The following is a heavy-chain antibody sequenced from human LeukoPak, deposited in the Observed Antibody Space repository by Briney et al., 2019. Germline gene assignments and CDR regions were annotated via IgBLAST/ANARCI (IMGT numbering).Heavy chain of an antibody. Sequence: GGSLRLSCVASGFTFSSCGFNWVRQAPGKGLEWVSSIGPTGTDRYYADSVRGRFTISRDNAKNSMYLQMDSLRDEDTAVYYCATETIGRHYDYWGQGTLLTVSS. CDR3: ATETIGRHYDY. D-gene: IGHD1-14*01. J-gene: IGHJ4*02. CDR2: IGPTGTDR. V-gene: IGHV3-21*01. CDR1: GFTFSSCG.